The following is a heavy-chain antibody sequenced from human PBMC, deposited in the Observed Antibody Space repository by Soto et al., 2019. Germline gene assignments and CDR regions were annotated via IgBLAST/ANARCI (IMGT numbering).Heavy chain of an antibody. CDR1: GGSISSYY. CDR3: ARDSRGHYDSSGYYQDYYYGMDV. CDR2: IYYSGST. Sequence: PSETLSLTCTVSGGSISSYYWSWIRQPPGKGLEWIGYIYYSGSTNYNPSLKSRVTISVDTSKNQFSLKLSSVTAADTAVYYCARDSRGHYDSSGYYQDYYYGMDVWGQGTTVTVSS. D-gene: IGHD3-22*01. J-gene: IGHJ6*02. V-gene: IGHV4-59*01.